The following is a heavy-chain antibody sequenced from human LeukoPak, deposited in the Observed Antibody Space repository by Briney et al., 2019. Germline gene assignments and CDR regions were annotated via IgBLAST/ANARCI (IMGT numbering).Heavy chain of an antibody. V-gene: IGHV4-59*01. D-gene: IGHD5-24*01. CDR3: ARVGSSRWLRLNYFDY. Sequence: PSETLSLTCTVSGGSISSYYWSWIRQPPGKGLEWIGYIYYSGSTNYNPSLKSRVTISVDTSKNQFSLKLSSVTAADTAVYYCARVGSSRWLRLNYFDYWGQGTLVTVSS. J-gene: IGHJ4*02. CDR2: IYYSGST. CDR1: GGSISSYY.